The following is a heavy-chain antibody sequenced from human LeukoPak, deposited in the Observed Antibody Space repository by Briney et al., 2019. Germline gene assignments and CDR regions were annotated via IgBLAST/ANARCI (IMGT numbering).Heavy chain of an antibody. CDR3: ARLTGAASGTYYFDF. V-gene: IGHV3-9*02. CDR2: ISWNSRII. D-gene: IGHD1-26*01. J-gene: IGHJ4*02. CDR1: GFISDDYA. Sequence: GGSLRLSCAASGFISDDYAMYWVRQAPGKGLEWVSGISWNSRIIDYADSVKGRFTISRDNAKTSLYLQMNSLTTEDTAFYYCARLTGAASGTYYFDFWGQGTLVTVSS.